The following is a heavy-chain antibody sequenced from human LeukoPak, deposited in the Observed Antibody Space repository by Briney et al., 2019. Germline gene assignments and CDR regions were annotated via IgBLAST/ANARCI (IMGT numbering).Heavy chain of an antibody. CDR1: GYTFTSYD. CDR2: MNPNSGNT. Sequence: GASVKVSCKASGYTFTSYDINWVRQATEQGLEWMGWMNPNSGNTGYAQKFQGRVTMTRNTSISTAYMELSSLRSEDTTVYYCARAAVTTSNWFDPWGQGTLVTVSS. V-gene: IGHV1-8*01. CDR3: ARAAVTTSNWFDP. J-gene: IGHJ5*02. D-gene: IGHD4-11*01.